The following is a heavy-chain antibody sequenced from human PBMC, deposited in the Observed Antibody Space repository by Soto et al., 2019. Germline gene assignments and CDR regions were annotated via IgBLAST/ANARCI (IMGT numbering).Heavy chain of an antibody. Sequence: QVQLVQSGAEVRKPGASVKVSCKASGSTFTNFHFNWVRQATGQGREWMGGMNAYSGETGYEKNFQGRVTMTRDTSCNTAYRETTSLTSDDTAVYDCARGSPAPVDPGGQGTPVPVSS. CDR3: ARGSPAPVDP. V-gene: IGHV1-8*02. CDR1: GSTFTNFH. J-gene: IGHJ5*02. CDR2: MNAYSGET. D-gene: IGHD6-19*01.